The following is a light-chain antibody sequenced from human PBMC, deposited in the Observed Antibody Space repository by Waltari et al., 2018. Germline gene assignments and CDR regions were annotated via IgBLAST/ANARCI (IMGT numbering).Light chain of an antibody. CDR1: SDDIGNFYY. CDR3: SSYTSVTTFVV. V-gene: IGLV2-14*03. Sequence: QSALTQPASVSGSPGQSITISCTGTSDDIGNFYYVSWYQQRPGTAPKLIIYDVNKGPSGVSNRFSGSKSGNTASLTISGLQAEDGADYYCSSYTSVTTFVVFGGGTKLTVL. CDR2: DVN. J-gene: IGLJ2*01.